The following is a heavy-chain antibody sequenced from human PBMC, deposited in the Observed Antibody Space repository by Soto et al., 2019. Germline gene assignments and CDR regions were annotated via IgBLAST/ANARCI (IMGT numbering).Heavy chain of an antibody. CDR3: ARSQYSSSWYPFDY. CDR1: GFTFSSYG. Sequence: QVQLVESGGGVGQPGRSLRLSCAASGFTFSSYGMHWVRQAPGTGLEWVAVIYYDGSNKYYADSVKGRFTISRDNSKNTLYLQMNSLRAEDTAVFYCARSQYSSSWYPFDYWGQGTLVTVAS. D-gene: IGHD6-13*01. J-gene: IGHJ4*02. CDR2: IYYDGSNK. V-gene: IGHV3-33*01.